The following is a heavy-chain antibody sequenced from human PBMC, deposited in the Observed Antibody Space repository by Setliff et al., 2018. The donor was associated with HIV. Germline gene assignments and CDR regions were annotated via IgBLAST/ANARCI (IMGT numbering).Heavy chain of an antibody. D-gene: IGHD2-21*02. J-gene: IGHJ4*02. CDR2: ISGLTGEV. V-gene: IGHV1-18*04. CDR1: GYDFSSYS. Sequence: ASVKVSCKASGYDFSSYSMMWVRQTPGQGLEWLGWISGLTGEVRLAKEFQGRVTLTTSAYTAYMELKSLRSEDRGVYYCARGGLGFLDWCLPDSWGQGTLVTVAS. CDR3: ARGGLGFLDWCLPDS.